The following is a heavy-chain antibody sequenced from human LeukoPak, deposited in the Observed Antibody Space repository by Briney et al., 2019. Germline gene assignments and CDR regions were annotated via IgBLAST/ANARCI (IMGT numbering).Heavy chain of an antibody. CDR2: IYPGDSDT. CDR3: ARLSLGGYSSGWYIDY. J-gene: IGHJ4*02. V-gene: IGHV5-51*01. CDR1: GYSFTSYW. Sequence: GESLKISCKGSGYSFTSYWIGWVRQMPGKGLEWMGIIYPGDSDTRYSPSFQGQVTISADKSVSTAYLQWSSLKASDSAMYYCARLSLGGYSSGWYIDYWGQGTLVTVSS. D-gene: IGHD6-19*01.